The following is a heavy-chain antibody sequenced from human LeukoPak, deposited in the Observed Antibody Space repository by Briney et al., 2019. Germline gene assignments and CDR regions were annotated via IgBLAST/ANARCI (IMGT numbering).Heavy chain of an antibody. Sequence: SGTLSLTCTVSGGSISSYYWSWIRQPPGKGLEWIGYIYYSGSTNYNPSLKSRVTISVDTSKNQFSLKLSSVTAADTAVYYCARGTYEQLVFSMWFDPWGQGTLVTVSS. J-gene: IGHJ5*02. V-gene: IGHV4-59*01. CDR2: IYYSGST. D-gene: IGHD6-13*01. CDR3: ARGTYEQLVFSMWFDP. CDR1: GGSISSYY.